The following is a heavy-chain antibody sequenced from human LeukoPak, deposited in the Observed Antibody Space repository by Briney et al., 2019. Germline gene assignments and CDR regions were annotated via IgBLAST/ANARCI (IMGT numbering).Heavy chain of an antibody. Sequence: GGSLRLSCAASGFTFSSYGMHRVRQAPGKGLEWVAFIRYDGSNKYYADSVKGRFTISRDNSKNTLYLQMNSLRAEDTAVYYCAKDSDTAMDFDYWGQGTLVTVSS. V-gene: IGHV3-30*02. D-gene: IGHD5-18*01. CDR1: GFTFSSYG. CDR3: AKDSDTAMDFDY. CDR2: IRYDGSNK. J-gene: IGHJ4*02.